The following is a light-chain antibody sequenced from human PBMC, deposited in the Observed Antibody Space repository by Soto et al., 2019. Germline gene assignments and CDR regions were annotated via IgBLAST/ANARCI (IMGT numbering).Light chain of an antibody. J-gene: IGLJ3*02. CDR1: SSNVGSNT. Sequence: QSVLTQPPSVSGTAGQRVTISCSGSSSNVGSNTVNWYQQVPGTAPKVLIFGNNQRPSGVPDRFSGSKSGTSASLAISGLQSEDEADYYCAAWDSSLNGWVFGGGTKLTVL. V-gene: IGLV1-44*01. CDR2: GNN. CDR3: AAWDSSLNGWV.